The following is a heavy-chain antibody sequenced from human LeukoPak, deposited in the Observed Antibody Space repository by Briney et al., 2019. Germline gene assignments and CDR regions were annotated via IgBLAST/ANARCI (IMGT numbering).Heavy chain of an antibody. V-gene: IGHV3-30*04. D-gene: IGHD1-26*01. CDR3: ARGGDSLRLQWELLGGFDY. CDR2: ISYDGSNK. J-gene: IGHJ4*02. CDR1: GFTFSSYA. Sequence: GGSLRLSCAASGFTFSSYAMHWVRQAPGKGLEWVAVISYDGSNKYYADSVKGRFTISRDNSKNTLYLQMNSLRAEDTAVYYCARGGDSLRLQWELLGGFDYWGQGTLVTVSS.